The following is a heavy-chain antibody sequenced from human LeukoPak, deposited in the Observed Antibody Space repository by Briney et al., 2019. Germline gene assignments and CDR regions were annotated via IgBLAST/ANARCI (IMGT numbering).Heavy chain of an antibody. CDR3: ARGDGYTYSLDY. CDR2: IHVSGST. Sequence: SETLSLTCTMSTGSMRSYYWSWIRQAAGKGLEFLGRIHVSGSTKYNPSLRSRITMSVDMSKKLFSLKLTSVTAADTAVYYCARGDGYTYSLDYWGQGTLVTVSS. CDR1: TGSMRSYY. J-gene: IGHJ4*02. V-gene: IGHV4-4*07. D-gene: IGHD5-24*01.